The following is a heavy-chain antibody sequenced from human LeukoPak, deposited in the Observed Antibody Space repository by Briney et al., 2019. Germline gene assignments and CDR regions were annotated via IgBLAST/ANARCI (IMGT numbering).Heavy chain of an antibody. CDR3: ARPYYSNYYYYGMDV. CDR1: GFTFSTSG. D-gene: IGHD4-11*01. V-gene: IGHV3-33*01. Sequence: PGGSLRLSCAASGFTFSTSGMHWVRQAPGKGLEWVGIIWYDGSNKYYADSVKGRFTISRDNSKNTLYLQMNSLRVEDTAVYYCARPYYSNYYYYGMDVWGQGNTATVSS. CDR2: IWYDGSNK. J-gene: IGHJ6*02.